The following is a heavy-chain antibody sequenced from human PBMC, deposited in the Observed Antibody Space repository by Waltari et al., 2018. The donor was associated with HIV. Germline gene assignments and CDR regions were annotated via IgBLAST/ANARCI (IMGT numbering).Heavy chain of an antibody. CDR2: VGASFVDT. V-gene: IGHV3-23*01. CDR3: ASQSRVLDSEFREGWFFHL. Sequence: EVQLLDSGGGLLRPGGSLRRSIVTDGFPICCSVMGRVPLPPGRGLEWVSSVGASFVDTFYTDSVNGRCTVSRDNSKNTLFLQMHSLRVDDTAVYYCASQSRVLDSEFREGWFFHLWGRGTLVSVSS. CDR1: GFPICCSV. D-gene: IGHD3-10*01. J-gene: IGHJ2*01.